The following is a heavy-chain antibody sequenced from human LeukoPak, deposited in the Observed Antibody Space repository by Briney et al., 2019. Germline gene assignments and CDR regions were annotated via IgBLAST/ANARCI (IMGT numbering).Heavy chain of an antibody. J-gene: IGHJ4*02. D-gene: IGHD3-22*01. CDR2: INPNSGGT. CDR1: GYTFTGYY. V-gene: IGHV1-2*02. CDR3: ARDSDSSGPCFDY. Sequence: ASVKVSCKASGYTFTGYYIHWERQAPGQGLEWMGWINPNSGGTNYAQKFQGRVTMTRDTSISTAYMELSRLRSDDTAVYYCARDSDSSGPCFDYWGQGTLVTVSS.